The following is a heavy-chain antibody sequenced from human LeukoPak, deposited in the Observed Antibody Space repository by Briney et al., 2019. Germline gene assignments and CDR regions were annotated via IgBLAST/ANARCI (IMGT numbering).Heavy chain of an antibody. J-gene: IGHJ5*02. D-gene: IGHD2-15*01. CDR3: AKSGGYDPPNWFDP. V-gene: IGHV3-23*01. Sequence: GGSLRLSCAASGFTFTSFAMSWVRQAPGKGLEWVSAISGSGGSTYYADSVKGRFTISRDNSKNTLYLQMNSLRAEDTAVYYCAKSGGYDPPNWFDPWGQGTLVTVSS. CDR2: ISGSGGST. CDR1: GFTFTSFA.